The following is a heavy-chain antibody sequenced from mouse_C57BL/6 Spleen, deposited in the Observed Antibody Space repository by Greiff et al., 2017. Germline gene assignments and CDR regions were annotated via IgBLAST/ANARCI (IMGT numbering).Heavy chain of an antibody. D-gene: IGHD1-1*01. J-gene: IGHJ3*01. V-gene: IGHV1-22*01. CDR2: INPNNGGT. CDR3: ARSGYYGSSYWFAY. CDR1: GYTFTDYN. Sequence: EVQRVESGPELVKPGASVKMSCKASGYTFTDYNMHWVKQSHGKSLEWIGYINPNNGGTSYNQKFKGKATLTVNKSSSTAYMELRSLTSEDSAVYYCARSGYYGSSYWFAYWGQGTLVTVSA.